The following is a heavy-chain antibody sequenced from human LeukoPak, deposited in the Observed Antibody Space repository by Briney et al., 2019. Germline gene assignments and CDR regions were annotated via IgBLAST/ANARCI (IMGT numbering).Heavy chain of an antibody. D-gene: IGHD2-15*01. CDR2: ISGSGGST. Sequence: PGGSLRLSCAASGXTVSSNYMSWVRQAPGKGLEWVSVISGSGGSTYYADSVKGRFTISRDNSKNTLYLQVNSLRAEDTAVYYCAKDGPMVAASRNAFDIWGQGTMVTVSS. J-gene: IGHJ3*02. CDR1: GXTVSSNY. V-gene: IGHV3-23*01. CDR3: AKDGPMVAASRNAFDI.